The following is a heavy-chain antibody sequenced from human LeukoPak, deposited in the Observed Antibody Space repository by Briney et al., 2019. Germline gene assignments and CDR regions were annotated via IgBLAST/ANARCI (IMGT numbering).Heavy chain of an antibody. CDR1: GGSFSGYY. CDR3: ARPLSKRRETAN. V-gene: IGHV4-34*01. J-gene: IGHJ4*02. CDR2: INHSGST. Sequence: SETLSLTCAVYGGSFSGYYWSWIRQPPGKGLEWIGEINHSGSTNYNPSLKSRVTISVDTSKNQFSLKLSSVTAADTAVYYCARPLSKRRETANWGQGTPVTVSS.